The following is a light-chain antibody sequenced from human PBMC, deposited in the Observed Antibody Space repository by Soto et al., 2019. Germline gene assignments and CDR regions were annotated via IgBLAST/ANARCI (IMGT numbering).Light chain of an antibody. CDR1: QSISNY. V-gene: IGKV1-39*01. CDR2: AAS. Sequence: DFQMTQSPSSLSASVGDRVTITCRASQSISNYLNWYQQKPGKAPKLLIFAASNLQSGVPSRFSGSGSGTDFTLTISSLQPEDFATYYCQESYNTLTFTLGPGTKVDIK. J-gene: IGKJ3*01. CDR3: QESYNTLTFT.